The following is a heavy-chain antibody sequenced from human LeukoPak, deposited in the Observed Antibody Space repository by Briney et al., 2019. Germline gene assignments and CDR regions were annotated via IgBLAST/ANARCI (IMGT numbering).Heavy chain of an antibody. CDR1: GGSMDSYY. Sequence: PSETLPLTCTVSGGSMDSYYWSWIRQPPGKGLEWIGYIYKSGSTNYNPSLKSRVTISIDTSKNQISLKLSSVTAADTAVYYCARQPYSARPDYWGQGTLVTVSS. J-gene: IGHJ4*02. CDR2: IYKSGST. D-gene: IGHD1-26*01. CDR3: ARQPYSARPDY. V-gene: IGHV4-59*08.